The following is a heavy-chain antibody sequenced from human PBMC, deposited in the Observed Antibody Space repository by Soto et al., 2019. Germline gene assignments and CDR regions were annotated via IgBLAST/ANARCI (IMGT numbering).Heavy chain of an antibody. V-gene: IGHV3-48*03. J-gene: IGHJ4*02. CDR1: GFTFNDFE. CDR2: IDGSGTTK. CDR3: ARGFGRLHY. D-gene: IGHD3-10*01. Sequence: EVQLLESGGGLVQPGGSLRLSCGVSGFTFNDFEMNWVRQAPGKGLEWLAYIDGSGTTKKYADSVRGRFTISRDNPNNSLFLQMSRLSAEVTAIYYCARGFGRLHYWGQGTLVSVSS.